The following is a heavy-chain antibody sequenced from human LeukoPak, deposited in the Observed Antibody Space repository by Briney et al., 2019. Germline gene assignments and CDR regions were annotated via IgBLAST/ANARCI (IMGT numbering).Heavy chain of an antibody. CDR2: ISAYNGNT. CDR1: GYTFTSYG. V-gene: IGHV1-18*01. Sequence: ASVKVSCKASGYTFTSYGISWVRQAPGQGLEWMGWISAYNGNTNYAQKLQGRVTMTTDTSTSTAYMELRSLRSDDTAVYYCARDPVTGTTPSPNYGMDVWGQGTTVTASS. J-gene: IGHJ6*02. D-gene: IGHD1-20*01. CDR3: ARDPVTGTTPSPNYGMDV.